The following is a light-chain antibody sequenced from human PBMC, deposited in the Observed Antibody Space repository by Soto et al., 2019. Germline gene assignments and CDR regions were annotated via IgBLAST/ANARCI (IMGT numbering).Light chain of an antibody. CDR1: ASDIGTNNY. Sequence: QSVLTQPASVAGSPGQSITISCTGTASDIGTNNYVSWYQQYPGKAPQLTIYEVNQRPSGISDRFFGSKSGDTASLTISWLQADDEADYYCSSHTTTYTVDVFGAGTKV. CDR3: SSHTTTYTVDV. J-gene: IGLJ1*01. V-gene: IGLV2-14*03. CDR2: EVN.